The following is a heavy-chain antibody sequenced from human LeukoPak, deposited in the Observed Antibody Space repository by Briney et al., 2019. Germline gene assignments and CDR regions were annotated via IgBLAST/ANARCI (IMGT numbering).Heavy chain of an antibody. J-gene: IGHJ6*02. Sequence: GESLKISCKGSGYSFTSYWIGWVRQMPGKGLEWMGIIYPGDSDTRYSPSFQGQVTISADKSISTAYLQWSSLKASDTAMYYCARQGVAVAAREGYYYGMDVWGQGTTVTVSS. V-gene: IGHV5-51*01. CDR1: GYSFTSYW. CDR2: IYPGDSDT. D-gene: IGHD2-15*01. CDR3: ARQGVAVAAREGYYYGMDV.